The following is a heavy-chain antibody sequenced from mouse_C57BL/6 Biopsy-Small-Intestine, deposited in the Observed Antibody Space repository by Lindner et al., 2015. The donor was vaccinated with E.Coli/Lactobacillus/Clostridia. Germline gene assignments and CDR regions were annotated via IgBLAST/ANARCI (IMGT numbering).Heavy chain of an antibody. Sequence: SVKVSCKVSGGTVSSYSISWVRQAPGQGLEWMGGIIPIFGTTDYAQQFQGRLTITVDESTNTAYMELSSLRSEDTAVYYCARDSAFAWYFDLWGRGTLVTVSS. V-gene: IGHV1-55*01. CDR3: ARDSAFAWYFDL. D-gene: IGHD3-2*01. J-gene: IGHJ1*01. CDR2: IIPIFGTT. CDR1: GGTVSSYS.